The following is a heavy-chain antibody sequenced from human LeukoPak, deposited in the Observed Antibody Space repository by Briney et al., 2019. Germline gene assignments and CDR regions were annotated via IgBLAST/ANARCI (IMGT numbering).Heavy chain of an antibody. D-gene: IGHD3-9*01. Sequence: PGRSLRLSCAASGFTFSSYSMSWVRQAPGKGLEWVSVIYSGGSTYYADSVKGRFTISRDNSKNTLYLQMNSLRAEDTAVYYCARSLRYFDYWGQGTLVTVSS. J-gene: IGHJ4*02. CDR1: GFTFSSYS. CDR2: IYSGGST. CDR3: ARSLRYFDY. V-gene: IGHV3-53*01.